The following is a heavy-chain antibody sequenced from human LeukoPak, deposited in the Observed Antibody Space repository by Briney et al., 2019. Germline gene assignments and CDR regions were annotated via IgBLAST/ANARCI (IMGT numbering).Heavy chain of an antibody. V-gene: IGHV4-59*08. J-gene: IGHJ4*02. CDR2: IYYSGST. Sequence: PSETLSLTCTVSGGSISSYYWSWIRQPPGKGLEWIGYIYYSGSTNYNPSLKSRVTISVDTSKNQFSLKLSSVTAADTAVYYCASLPRQWLVPVDYWGQGTLVTVSS. CDR1: GGSISSYY. D-gene: IGHD6-19*01. CDR3: ASLPRQWLVPVDY.